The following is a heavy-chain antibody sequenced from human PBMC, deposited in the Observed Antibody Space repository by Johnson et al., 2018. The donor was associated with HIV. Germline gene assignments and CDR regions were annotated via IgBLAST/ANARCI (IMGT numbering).Heavy chain of an antibody. CDR1: GFTFDDYG. Sequence: VQLVESGGGVVQPGRSLRLSCAASGFTFDDYGMSWVRQAPGKGLVWVSRINSDWSSTSYADSVKGRFTISRDNSKNTLYLHMNSLRVEDTAVYYCAKANYYVYAFDIWGPGTMVTVSS. CDR2: INSDWSST. CDR3: AKANYYVYAFDI. V-gene: IGHV3-74*02. J-gene: IGHJ3*02. D-gene: IGHD3-22*01.